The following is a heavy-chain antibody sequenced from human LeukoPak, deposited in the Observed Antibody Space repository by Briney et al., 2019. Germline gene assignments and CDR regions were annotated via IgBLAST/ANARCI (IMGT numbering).Heavy chain of an antibody. D-gene: IGHD6-19*01. CDR2: VFYGGST. CDR3: ARFAGYSSGWHDY. V-gene: IGHV4-59*01. CDR1: GGSISSYY. Sequence: SETLSLTRTVSGGSISSYYWSWIRQSPGKGLEWIGYVFYGGSTIYSPSLKSRVTISVDTSKNQISLKLTSVTAADTAVFYCARFAGYSSGWHDYWGQGALVTVSS. J-gene: IGHJ4*02.